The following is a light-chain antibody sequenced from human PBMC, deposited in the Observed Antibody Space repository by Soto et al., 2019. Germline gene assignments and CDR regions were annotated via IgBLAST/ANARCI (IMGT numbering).Light chain of an antibody. CDR2: WAS. CDR1: QSVLYSSNNKNY. J-gene: IGKJ2*01. V-gene: IGKV4-1*01. CDR3: QQYESTPPT. Sequence: DIVMTQSPDSLAVSPGERATINCKSSQSVLYSSNNKNYLAWYQQRPGQPPKLLIYWASTRESGVPDRFSGSGSGTDFPLTITSLQAEDVAVYYCQQYESTPPTFGQGTKLEIK.